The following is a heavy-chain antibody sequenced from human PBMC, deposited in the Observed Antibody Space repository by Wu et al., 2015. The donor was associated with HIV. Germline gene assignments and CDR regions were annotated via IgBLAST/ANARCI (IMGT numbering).Heavy chain of an antibody. V-gene: IGHV1-69*05. J-gene: IGHJ4*02. CDR3: ARSSFAGSSSSWYNFDY. CDR2: INPLFGTT. Sequence: QVQLVQFGAEVKKPGSSVKVTCKASGAGFTSYAVSWVRQAPGQGLEWMGGINPLFGTTKHTQRFQDRVRFTTDESKSTVYMELSSLRSEDTAVYYCARSSFAGSSSSWYNFDYWGQGTLVTVSS. D-gene: IGHD2-2*01. CDR1: GAGFTSYA.